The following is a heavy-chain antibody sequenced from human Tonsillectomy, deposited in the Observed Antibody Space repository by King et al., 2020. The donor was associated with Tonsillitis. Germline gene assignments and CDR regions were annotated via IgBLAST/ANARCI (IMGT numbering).Heavy chain of an antibody. D-gene: IGHD5-24*01. Sequence: VQLQESGPGLVKPSETLSLTCTVSGGSISSYYWSWIRPPPGKGLEWIGYIYYSGSTNYNPSLKSRVTISVDTSKNQFSLKLSSVTAADTAVYYCARPREMATPMGGFDYWGQGTLVTVSS. CDR3: ARPREMATPMGGFDY. V-gene: IGHV4-59*01. J-gene: IGHJ4*02. CDR2: IYYSGST. CDR1: GGSISSYY.